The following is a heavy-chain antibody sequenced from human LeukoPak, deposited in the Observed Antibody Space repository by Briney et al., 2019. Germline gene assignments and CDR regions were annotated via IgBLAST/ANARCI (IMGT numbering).Heavy chain of an antibody. Sequence: SETLSLTCAVYGGSFSGYYWSWIRQPPGKGLEWIGEINHSGSTNYNPSLKSRVTISVDTSKNQFSLKLSSVTAADTAVYYCARAVPGYFDYWGQGTLVTVSS. CDR3: ARAVPGYFDY. J-gene: IGHJ4*02. CDR2: INHSGST. V-gene: IGHV4-34*01. CDR1: GGSFSGYY. D-gene: IGHD6-6*01.